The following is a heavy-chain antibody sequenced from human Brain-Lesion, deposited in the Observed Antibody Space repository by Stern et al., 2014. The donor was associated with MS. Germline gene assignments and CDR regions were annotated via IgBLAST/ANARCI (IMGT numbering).Heavy chain of an antibody. CDR2: ISFDGTNK. CDR3: ARDLDSSGYHHTYFDY. CDR1: GFTFSTYA. V-gene: IGHV3-30-3*01. J-gene: IGHJ4*02. Sequence: VQLVESGGGVVQPGRSLRLSCAASGFTFSTYALHWVRQAPGKGLEWVALISFDGTNKYYADSVKGRFTISRDNSKNTLFLQMNSLRAEDTAIYYCARDLDSSGYHHTYFDYWGQGTLVTVSS. D-gene: IGHD3-22*01.